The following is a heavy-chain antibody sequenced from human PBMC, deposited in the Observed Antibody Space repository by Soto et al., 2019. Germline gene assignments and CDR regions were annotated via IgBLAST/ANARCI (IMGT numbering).Heavy chain of an antibody. D-gene: IGHD5-12*01. J-gene: IGHJ4*02. CDR1: GFTFSDYY. V-gene: IGHV3-11*01. CDR3: ARDPLRGYSGYDSSMGDY. CDR2: ISSSGRTI. Sequence: GGSLRLSCAASGFTFSDYYMSWIRQAPGKGLEWVSYISSSGRTIYYVDSVKGRFTISRDNAKNSLYLQMNSLRVEDTAVFYCARDPLRGYSGYDSSMGDYWGQGTLVTVS.